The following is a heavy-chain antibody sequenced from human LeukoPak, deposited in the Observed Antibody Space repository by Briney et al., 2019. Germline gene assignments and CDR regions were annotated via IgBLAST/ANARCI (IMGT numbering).Heavy chain of an antibody. CDR2: VHHTGST. CDR1: GGSISSYY. D-gene: IGHD3-10*01. V-gene: IGHV4-59*12. CDR3: ARDWGFGDSEDWFDP. J-gene: IGHJ5*02. Sequence: PSETLSLTCTVSGGSISSYYWSWIRQPPGKGLEWIGSVHHTGSTYYNPSLRSRVSISVDKSTNHISLEVTSVTAADTAVYYCARDWGFGDSEDWFDPWGQGTLVTVSS.